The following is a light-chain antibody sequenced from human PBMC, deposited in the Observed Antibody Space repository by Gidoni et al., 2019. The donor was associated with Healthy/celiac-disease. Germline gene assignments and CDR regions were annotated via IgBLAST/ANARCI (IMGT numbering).Light chain of an antibody. CDR2: GAS. CDR3: QEYNNWPST. Sequence: IVMTQSPATLSVSPGVRATLSCRASKSVSSNLAWYQQKPCQAPRLLIYGASTRATGIPARFSGSGSGKELMLTISRLQSEDFAVYYCQEYNNWPSTFXQXTKLEIK. J-gene: IGKJ2*01. V-gene: IGKV3-15*01. CDR1: KSVSSN.